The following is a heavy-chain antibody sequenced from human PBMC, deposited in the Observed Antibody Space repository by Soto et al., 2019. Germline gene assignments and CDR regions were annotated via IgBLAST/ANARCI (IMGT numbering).Heavy chain of an antibody. CDR2: IYYSGST. CDR3: ARASGVVVVAATNFDY. J-gene: IGHJ4*02. Sequence: PETLSLTCTVSGGSISSYYWSWIRQPPGKGLEWIGYIYYSGSTNYNPSLKSRVTISVDTSKNQFSLKLSSVTAADTAVYYCARASGVVVVAATNFDYWGQGTLVTVSS. CDR1: GGSISSYY. D-gene: IGHD2-15*01. V-gene: IGHV4-59*12.